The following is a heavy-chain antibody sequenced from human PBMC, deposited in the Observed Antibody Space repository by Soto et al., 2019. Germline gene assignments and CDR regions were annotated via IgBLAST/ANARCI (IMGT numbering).Heavy chain of an antibody. CDR3: ARASRWELLPDY. CDR1: GYTFTNYA. J-gene: IGHJ4*02. V-gene: IGHV1-18*01. CDR2: ISAYNGNT. Sequence: QVPLVQSGAEVKKPGASVKVSCKASGYTFTNYAVSWVRQAPGQGLEWMGWISAYNGNTNSAQKLQGRVTMTTDTSTSTAYMELRSLTSDDTAVYYCARASRWELLPDYWGQGTLVTVSS. D-gene: IGHD1-26*01.